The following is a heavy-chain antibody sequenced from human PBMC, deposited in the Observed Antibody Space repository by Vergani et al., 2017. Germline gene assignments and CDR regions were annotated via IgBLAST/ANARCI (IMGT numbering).Heavy chain of an antibody. J-gene: IGHJ1*01. D-gene: IGHD1-1*01. V-gene: IGHV3-30*03. CDR1: GFGFKNFA. CDR3: ATKSCGTPGCQIGYFRE. Sequence: QVSLVESGGGVVQPGRSLTLTCSASGFGFKNFAMHWVRQAPGKGLEWVATISKDGTQKYYADSVKGRFTISRDNSKSTLYLQMNSLRTEDTAVYYCATKSCGTPGCQIGYFREWGQGTLVTVSS. CDR2: ISKDGTQK.